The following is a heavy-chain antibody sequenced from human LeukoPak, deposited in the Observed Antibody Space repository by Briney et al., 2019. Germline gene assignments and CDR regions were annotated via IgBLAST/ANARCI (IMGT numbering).Heavy chain of an antibody. CDR2: ISYDGNNK. D-gene: IGHD3-22*01. V-gene: IGHV3-33*05. Sequence: GGSLRLSCAASGFTFSTSGMHWVRQAPGKGLEWVAVISYDGNNKYYADSVKGRFTIPRDNSKNTLYLQMNSLRAEDTAVYYCATYYYDSSGYYPDAFDIWGQGTMVTVSS. CDR3: ATYYYDSSGYYPDAFDI. J-gene: IGHJ3*02. CDR1: GFTFSTSG.